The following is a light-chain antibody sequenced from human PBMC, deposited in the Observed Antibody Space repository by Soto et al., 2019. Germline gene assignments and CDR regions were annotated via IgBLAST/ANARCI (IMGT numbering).Light chain of an antibody. Sequence: DIVMTQSPDSLAVSLGERATINCKSSQSVLYSSNNLNYLAWYQQKPGQPPKLLIYWASTRESGVPDRFSGSRSGTEFTLPISSLQAEDVAGYYCQQYYSTPLTFGGGTKVEIK. V-gene: IGKV4-1*01. CDR3: QQYYSTPLT. CDR2: WAS. J-gene: IGKJ4*01. CDR1: QSVLYSSNNLNY.